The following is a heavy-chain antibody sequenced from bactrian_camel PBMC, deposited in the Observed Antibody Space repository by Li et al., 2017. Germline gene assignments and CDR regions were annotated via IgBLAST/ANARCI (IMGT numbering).Heavy chain of an antibody. V-gene: IGHV3S1*01. CDR2: IYIGGHST. CDR1: GYSDSGFC. D-gene: IGHD3*01. J-gene: IGHJ4*01. Sequence: HVQLVESGGGSVQAGGSLKLSCVASGYSDSGFCVGWSRQVPGKEREGVASIYIGGHSTTYANSVKGRFTISRDNAKNMVYLRMNSLEPEDTALYYCATDHYYDCDSGSWCYGLYWGQGTQVTVS. CDR3: ATDHYYDCDSGSWCYGLY.